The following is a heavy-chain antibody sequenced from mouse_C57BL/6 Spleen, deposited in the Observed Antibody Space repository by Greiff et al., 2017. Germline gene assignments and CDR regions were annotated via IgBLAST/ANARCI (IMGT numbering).Heavy chain of an antibody. CDR2: ISSGGDYI. CDR3: TSYGNSFAY. J-gene: IGHJ3*01. V-gene: IGHV5-9-1*02. D-gene: IGHD2-1*01. CDR1: GFTFSSYA. Sequence: EVQGVESGEGLVKPGGSLKLSCAASGFTFSSYAMSWVRQTPEQRLEWVAYISSGGDYIYYADTVKGRFTISRDNARNTPYLQMSSLKSEDTAMYYCTSYGNSFAYWGQGTLVTVSA.